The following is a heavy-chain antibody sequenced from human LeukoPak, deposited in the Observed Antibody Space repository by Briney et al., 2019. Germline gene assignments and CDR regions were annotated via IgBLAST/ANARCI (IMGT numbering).Heavy chain of an antibody. J-gene: IGHJ5*02. CDR2: INHSGST. D-gene: IGHD3-22*01. CDR3: ARGHTARSYDSSGYHNWFDP. Sequence: PSETLSLTCAVYGGSFSGYYWSWIRQPPGKGLEWIGEINHSGSTNYNPSLKSRVTISVDTSKNQFSLKLSSVTAADTAVYYCARGHTARSYDSSGYHNWFDPWGQGTLATVSS. CDR1: GGSFSGYY. V-gene: IGHV4-34*01.